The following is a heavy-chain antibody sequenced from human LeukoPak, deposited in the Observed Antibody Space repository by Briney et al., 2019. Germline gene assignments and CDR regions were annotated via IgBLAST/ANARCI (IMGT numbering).Heavy chain of an antibody. CDR2: INHIFGTA. J-gene: IGHJ4*02. CDR3: ATHPPSQFYFDF. D-gene: IGHD5-24*01. Sequence: SVKVSCKASGDTFSRYAISWVRQAPGQGLQWLGGINHIFGTASYAQKFQVRVTVIADESTSTAYMELTSLTSEDTAVYYCATHPPSQFYFDFWGQGTLVTVSS. V-gene: IGHV1-69*13. CDR1: GDTFSRYA.